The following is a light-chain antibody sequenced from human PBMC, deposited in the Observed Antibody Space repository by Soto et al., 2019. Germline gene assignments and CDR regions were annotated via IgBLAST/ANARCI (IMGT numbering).Light chain of an antibody. V-gene: IGKV3D-20*01. CDR2: DAS. J-gene: IGKJ2*01. CDR3: QQYGSSPYT. CDR1: QSVSSRY. Sequence: EIVVTQSPATLSLSPGERATLSCGASQSVSSRYLAWHQQKRGVEHRLLIHDASSRATGIPARFSGSESGTAFTLTISRLEPEHFAVYYCQQYGSSPYTFGQGTKLEIK.